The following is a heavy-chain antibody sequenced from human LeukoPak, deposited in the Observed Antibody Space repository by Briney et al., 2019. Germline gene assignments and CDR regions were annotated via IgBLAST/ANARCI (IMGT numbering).Heavy chain of an antibody. V-gene: IGHV1-2*02. J-gene: IGHJ6*03. CDR1: GFTLTGYY. Sequence: ASVKVSCKASGFTLTGYYMHWVRQDPRQGLQWMGWIKPNSGDTDYAQKFQGRVTMTRDTSISTVYMELSSLRSDDTAVYYCARADSVPAGDYHYWYMDVWGKGTTVPVSS. D-gene: IGHD2-2*01. CDR3: ARADSVPAGDYHYWYMDV. CDR2: IKPNSGDT.